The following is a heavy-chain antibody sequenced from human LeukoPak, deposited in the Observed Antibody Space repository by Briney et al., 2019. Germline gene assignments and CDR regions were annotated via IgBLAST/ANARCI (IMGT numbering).Heavy chain of an antibody. CDR2: IRYDGSNK. Sequence: GGSLRLSCAASGFTFSSYGMHWVRQAPGKGLEWVAFIRYDGSNKYYADSVKGRFTISRDNSKNTLYLQMNSLRAEDTAVYYCARVDRYCSNGVCTHWGQGTLVTVSS. J-gene: IGHJ4*02. D-gene: IGHD2-8*01. CDR1: GFTFSSYG. CDR3: ARVDRYCSNGVCTH. V-gene: IGHV3-30*02.